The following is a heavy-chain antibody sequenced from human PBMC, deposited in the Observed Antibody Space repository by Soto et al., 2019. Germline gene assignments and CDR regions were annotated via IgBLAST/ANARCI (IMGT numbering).Heavy chain of an antibody. CDR1: GYTFTSYY. V-gene: IGHV1-46*01. D-gene: IGHD2-21*02. J-gene: IGHJ1*01. CDR3: ASSSSVVTPAGYFQY. Sequence: ASVKVSCKASGYTFTSYYMHWVRQAPGQGLEWMGIINPSGGSTSYAQKFQGRITMTRDTSTSTVYMELSSLRSEDTAVYYCASSSSVVTPAGYFQYWCQGPLVTLSS. CDR2: INPSGGST.